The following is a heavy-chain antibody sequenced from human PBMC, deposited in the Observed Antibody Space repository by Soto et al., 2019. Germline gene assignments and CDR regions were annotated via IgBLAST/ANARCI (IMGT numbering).Heavy chain of an antibody. CDR2: MNPKSGNT. CDR1: GYTSTSYD. V-gene: IGHV1-8*01. D-gene: IGHD6-19*01. Sequence: QVQLVQSGAEVKKPGASVKVSCKASGYTSTSYDINWVRQATGQGLEWMGWMNPKSGNTGYAQKFQGRVTMTRNSXLGTAYMGLSSLRSEETAVYYCARATRGSGSSFDYWGQGTLVTVSS. CDR3: ARATRGSGSSFDY. J-gene: IGHJ4*02.